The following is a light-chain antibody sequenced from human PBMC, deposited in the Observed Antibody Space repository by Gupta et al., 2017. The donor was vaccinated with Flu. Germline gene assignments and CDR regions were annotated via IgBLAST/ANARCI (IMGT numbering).Light chain of an antibody. J-gene: IGKJ1*01. Sequence: PSFVSASKGDRVTISWRASQGISACLVWYQQKPRKAPKLLMSAASSLESGFPNRFSGSGSGTEFSITISCPQPEDFATYYCQRKNNFPWTFGQGTKVEIK. CDR1: QGISAC. V-gene: IGKV1-12*01. CDR3: QRKNNFPWT. CDR2: AAS.